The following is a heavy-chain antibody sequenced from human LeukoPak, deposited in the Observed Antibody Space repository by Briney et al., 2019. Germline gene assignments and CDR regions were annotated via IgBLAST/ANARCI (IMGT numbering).Heavy chain of an antibody. CDR3: ARDIAAVGTGFDY. D-gene: IGHD6-13*01. CDR1: GYTFTGYY. CDR2: INPNSGGT. V-gene: IGHV1-2*02. Sequence: ASVKVSCKASGYTFTGYYMHWVRQAPGQGLEWVGWINPNSGGTNYSQKFQGRVTMTRDTSISTAYMELSRLRSDDTAVYYCARDIAAVGTGFDYWGQGTLVTVSS. J-gene: IGHJ4*02.